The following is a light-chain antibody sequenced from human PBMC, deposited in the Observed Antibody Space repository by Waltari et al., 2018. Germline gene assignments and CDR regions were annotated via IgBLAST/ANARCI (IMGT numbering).Light chain of an antibody. J-gene: IGKJ1*01. CDR3: QHYVRLPAT. CDR2: GAS. V-gene: IGKV3-20*01. CDR1: QSVGRS. Sequence: EVVLTQSPGTLSLSPGERATLSCRASQSVGRSLAWYQQIPGQAPRILIYGASSRATGIPDRFSGSGSGTDFSLTISRLEPEDFAVYFCQHYVRLPATFGQGTKVAI.